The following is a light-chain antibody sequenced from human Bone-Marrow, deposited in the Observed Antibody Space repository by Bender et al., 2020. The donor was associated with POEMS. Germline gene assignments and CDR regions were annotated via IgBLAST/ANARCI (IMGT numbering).Light chain of an antibody. J-gene: IGLJ3*02. CDR3: AVWDDSLNGWV. CDR2: NDI. V-gene: IGLV1-44*01. Sequence: QSVLTQPPSVSGTPGQRVTISCSGSSSNIGSNTVNWYQHLPGTAPRLLIYNDIHRPSGVPDRFSGFKSAPSASLAISGLQSEDEADYYCAVWDDSLNGWVFGGGTKLTVL. CDR1: SSNIGSNT.